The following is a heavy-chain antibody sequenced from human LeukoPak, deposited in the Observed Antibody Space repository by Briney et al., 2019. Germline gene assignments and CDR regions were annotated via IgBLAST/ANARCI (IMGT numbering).Heavy chain of an antibody. CDR2: LTGSSNTT. V-gene: IGHV3-23*01. Sequence: PGGSLRLSCAASGFNSSSYAMSWVRQAPGKGLEWVSTLTGSSNTTYYADSVKGRFTISRDSSKNTLYLQMNSLRAEDTAVYYCAKSGGYSDYEALYYFDYLGQGTLVTVSS. J-gene: IGHJ4*01. D-gene: IGHD5-12*01. CDR3: AKSGGYSDYEALYYFDY. CDR1: GFNSSSYA.